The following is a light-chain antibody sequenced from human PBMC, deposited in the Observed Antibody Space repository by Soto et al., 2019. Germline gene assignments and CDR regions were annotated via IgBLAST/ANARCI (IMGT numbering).Light chain of an antibody. CDR2: SAS. V-gene: IGKV1-9*01. CDR1: QGITSY. CDR3: QQGYSFPVT. Sequence: IQLTQSPSSLSASVGDRVTITCRASQGITSYLAWYQQRPGKAPGLLIYSASTLQSGVPSRFSGSGYGTDFSLTISNLQPEDFATYYCQQGYSFPVTFGGGTKVDIK. J-gene: IGKJ4*01.